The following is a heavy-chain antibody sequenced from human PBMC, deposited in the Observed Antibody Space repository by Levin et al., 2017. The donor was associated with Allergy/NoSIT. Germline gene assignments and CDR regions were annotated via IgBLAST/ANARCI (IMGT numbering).Heavy chain of an antibody. D-gene: IGHD2-15*01. Sequence: EASVKVSCKASGYTFTSYDINWVRQATGQGLEWMGWMNPNSGNTGYAQKFQGRVTMTRNTSISTAYMELSSLRSEDTAVYYCARFEVGGGYCSGGSCYSDYWGQGTLVTVSS. CDR2: MNPNSGNT. V-gene: IGHV1-8*01. CDR1: GYTFTSYD. CDR3: ARFEVGGGYCSGGSCYSDY. J-gene: IGHJ4*02.